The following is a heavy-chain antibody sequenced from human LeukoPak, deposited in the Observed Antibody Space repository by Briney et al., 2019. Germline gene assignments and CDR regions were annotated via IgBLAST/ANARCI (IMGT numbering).Heavy chain of an antibody. CDR1: GFTFSDYY. V-gene: IGHV3-11*04. CDR2: ISSGGRTM. Sequence: GGSLRLSCAASGFTFSDYYMTWIRQAPGKGLEWISYISSGGRTMYYTDSVKGRFTISRDNAKNSLYLQMNSLRAGDTAVYYCARPYSSGWGNWFDPWGQGTLVTVSS. D-gene: IGHD6-19*01. J-gene: IGHJ5*02. CDR3: ARPYSSGWGNWFDP.